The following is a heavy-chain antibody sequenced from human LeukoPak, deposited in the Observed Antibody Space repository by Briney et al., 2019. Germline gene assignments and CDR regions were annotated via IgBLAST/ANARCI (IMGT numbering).Heavy chain of an antibody. CDR3: ARVDWAQPFDY. D-gene: IGHD1-14*01. CDR1: GYTFTGYY. CDR2: INPNSGGT. J-gene: IGHJ4*02. Sequence: GASVKVSCKASGYTFTGYYMHWVRQAPGQGLEWRGRINPNSGGTNYARKFQGRVTMTRDTSISTAYMELSRLRSDDTAVYYCARVDWAQPFDYWGQGTLVTVSS. V-gene: IGHV1-2*06.